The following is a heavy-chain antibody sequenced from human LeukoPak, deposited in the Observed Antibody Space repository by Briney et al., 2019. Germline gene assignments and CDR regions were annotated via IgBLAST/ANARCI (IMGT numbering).Heavy chain of an antibody. Sequence: SQTLSLTCTVSGGSISSGGYYWSWIRQPPGKGLEWIGYIYHSGSTYYNPSLKSRVTISVDTSKNQFSLKLSSVTAADTAVYYCARPAYSSSPVDYYYYMDVWGKGTTVTVSS. CDR3: ARPAYSSSPVDYYYYMDV. CDR1: GGSISSGGYY. D-gene: IGHD6-6*01. CDR2: IYHSGST. V-gene: IGHV4-30-2*01. J-gene: IGHJ6*03.